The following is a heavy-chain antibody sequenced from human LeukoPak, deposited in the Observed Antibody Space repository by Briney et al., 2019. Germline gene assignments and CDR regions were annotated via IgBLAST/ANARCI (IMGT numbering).Heavy chain of an antibody. Sequence: GASVKVSCKASGYTFTTYYIHWVRHAPGHGLEWMGIINPSGGSTTNAQKFQGRVTMTRDTSTSTVYMEISNLTSEDTAVYHCARDRAPIYNYDTIGSWGGPIDYWGQGTLVTVSS. CDR3: ARDRAPIYNYDTIGSWGGPIDY. CDR1: GYTFTTYY. CDR2: INPSGGST. J-gene: IGHJ4*02. D-gene: IGHD3-22*01. V-gene: IGHV1-46*01.